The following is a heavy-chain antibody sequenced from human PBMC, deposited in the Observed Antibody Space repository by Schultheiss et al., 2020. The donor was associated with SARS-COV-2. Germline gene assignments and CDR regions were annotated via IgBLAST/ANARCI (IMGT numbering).Heavy chain of an antibody. CDR3: ARDLSTSCYSSYYYGMDV. V-gene: IGHV3-23*01. CDR1: GFTFSSYA. Sequence: LSLTCAVSGFTFSSYAMNWVRQAPGKGLEWVSGISTSGDSTYYADSVKGRFTISRDNSKNTLYLQMNSLRPEDTAVYYCARDLSTSCYSSYYYGMDVWGQGTTVTVSS. CDR2: ISTSGDST. J-gene: IGHJ6*02. D-gene: IGHD2-2*01.